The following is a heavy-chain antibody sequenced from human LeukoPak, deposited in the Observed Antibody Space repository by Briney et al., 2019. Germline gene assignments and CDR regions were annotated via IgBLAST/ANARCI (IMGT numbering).Heavy chain of an antibody. Sequence: GASVKVSCKASGGTFSSYDINWVRQATGQGLEWMGWMNPNSGNTGYAQKFQGRVTMTRNTSISTAYMELSSLRSEDTAVYYCARDEAASWVACFDIWGQGTMVTVSS. V-gene: IGHV1-8*02. D-gene: IGHD6-25*01. J-gene: IGHJ3*02. CDR1: GGTFSSYD. CDR2: MNPNSGNT. CDR3: ARDEAASWVACFDI.